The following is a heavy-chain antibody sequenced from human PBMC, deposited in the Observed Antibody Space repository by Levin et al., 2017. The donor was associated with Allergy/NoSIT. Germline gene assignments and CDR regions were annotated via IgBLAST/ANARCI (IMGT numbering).Heavy chain of an antibody. CDR2: IWHDGSNK. D-gene: IGHD6-13*01. V-gene: IGHV3-33*01. CDR3: ATLSREQHLVTGDY. CDR1: GFTFSSYG. J-gene: IGHJ4*02. Sequence: GGSLRLSCAASGFTFSSYGINWVRQAPGKGLEWVAVIWHDGSNKYYADSVKGRFTISRDNSKNTLYLQMNSLRAEDTAVYYCATLSREQHLVTGDYWGQGTLVTVSS.